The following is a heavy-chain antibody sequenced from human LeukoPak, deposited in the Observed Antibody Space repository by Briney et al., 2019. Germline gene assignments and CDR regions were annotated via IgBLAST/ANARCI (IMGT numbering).Heavy chain of an antibody. CDR3: ASHLRDY. V-gene: IGHV3-7*01. CDR1: GFTFSNYW. Sequence: GGXLRLSRAASGFTFSNYWMSWVRQAPGKGLEWVANIKQDGSEKYYVDSVKGRFTISRDNAKNSPYLQMNNLRDEDTAVYYCASHLRDYWGQGTLVTVSS. J-gene: IGHJ4*02. CDR2: IKQDGSEK.